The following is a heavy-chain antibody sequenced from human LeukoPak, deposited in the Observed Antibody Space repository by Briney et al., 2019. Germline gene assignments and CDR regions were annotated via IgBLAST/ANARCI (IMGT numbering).Heavy chain of an antibody. D-gene: IGHD2-2*01. V-gene: IGHV1-3*01. CDR3: ARDLGCSSTSCYGGIPYYYDGMDV. CDR2: INAGNGNT. Sequence: GASVKVSCKASGYTFTSYAMHWVRQAPGQRLEWMGWINAGNGNTKYSQKFQGRVTITRDTSASTAYMELSSLRSEDTAVYYCARDLGCSSTSCYGGIPYYYDGMDVWGKGTTITVSS. CDR1: GYTFTSYA. J-gene: IGHJ6*04.